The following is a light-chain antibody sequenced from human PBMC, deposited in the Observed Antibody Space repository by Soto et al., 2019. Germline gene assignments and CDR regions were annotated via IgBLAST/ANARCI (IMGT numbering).Light chain of an antibody. CDR3: GTWDSSLSAGGV. V-gene: IGLV1-51*01. CDR2: DNN. CDR1: SSNIGNNY. Sequence: QSVLTQPPSVSAAPGQKVTISCSGSSSNIGNNYVSWYQQLPGTAPKLLIYDNNKRPSGIPDRFSASKSGTSATLGITGLQTGDEADYYCGTWDSSLSAGGVVGTGTKLTVL. J-gene: IGLJ1*01.